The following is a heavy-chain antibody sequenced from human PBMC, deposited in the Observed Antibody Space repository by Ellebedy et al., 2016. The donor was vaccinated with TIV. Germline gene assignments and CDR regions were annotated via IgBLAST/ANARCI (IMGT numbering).Heavy chain of an antibody. CDR3: ARGGDWLFDY. V-gene: IGHV4-4*02. J-gene: IGHJ4*02. CDR2: IHHTKGT. Sequence: MPSETLSLTCGVSDDSISRDKWWTWVRQAPGRALEWIGEIHHTKGTNYNSSLKSRVSMSVDKSKNQFSLNINSVTAADTAVYFCARGGDWLFDYWGQGILVTVSS. CDR1: DDSISRDKW. D-gene: IGHD2-21*02.